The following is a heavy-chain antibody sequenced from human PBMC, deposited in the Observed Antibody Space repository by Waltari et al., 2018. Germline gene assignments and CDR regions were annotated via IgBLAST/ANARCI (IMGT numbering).Heavy chain of an antibody. CDR1: GLPFSWNY. V-gene: IGHV3-53*01. CDR2: TYSGGST. Sequence: VQLVGSGGGLIQHGGSLRHPCFASGLPFSWNYLSWGRQAPGKGLEWVSITYSGGSTDYADSVKGRFTISRDNSKNTVYLQMNSLRAEDTAVYYCARETYYDRSAYFRLGAFDIWGLGTMVTVSS. D-gene: IGHD3-22*01. J-gene: IGHJ3*02. CDR3: ARETYYDRSAYFRLGAFDI.